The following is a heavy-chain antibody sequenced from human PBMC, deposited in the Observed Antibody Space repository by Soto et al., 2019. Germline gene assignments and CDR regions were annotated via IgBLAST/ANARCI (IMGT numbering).Heavy chain of an antibody. CDR1: GYIFTKHW. J-gene: IGHJ5*01. Sequence: GESLKISCQGSGYIFTKHWIAWVRQKPGKGLEWIGIIDPVDSDDRYSPSFEGQVTISVDKSNNTAFLRWDKLKTSDTATYFCERRDLHPSGNYYPYNWFDSWGQGTQVTVSS. CDR3: ERRDLHPSGNYYPYNWFDS. V-gene: IGHV5-51*01. CDR2: IDPVDSDD. D-gene: IGHD3-22*01.